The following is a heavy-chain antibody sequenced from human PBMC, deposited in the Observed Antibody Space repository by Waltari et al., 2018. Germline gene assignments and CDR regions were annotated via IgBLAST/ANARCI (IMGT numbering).Heavy chain of an antibody. CDR2: LNPTTGKP. J-gene: IGHJ4*02. D-gene: IGHD6-13*01. Sequence: QVQLVQSGSELKKPGASVKVSCKASGYTFTSYAMNWVRQAPGQGLEWMGWLNPTTGKPTYAQGFTGQFGFSLDTSVSTAYLQISSLKAEDTAVYYCASSSSSWYRGWGQGTLVTVSS. CDR1: GYTFTSYA. CDR3: ASSSSSWYRG. V-gene: IGHV7-4-1*02.